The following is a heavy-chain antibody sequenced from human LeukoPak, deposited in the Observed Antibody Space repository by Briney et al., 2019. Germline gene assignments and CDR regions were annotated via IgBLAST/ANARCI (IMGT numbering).Heavy chain of an antibody. Sequence: PSETLSLTCTVSGYSISSGYYWSWIRQPAGKGLEWIGRIYTSGSTNYNPSLKSRVTISVDTSKNQFSLKLSSVTAADTAVYYCARGGHGTSVAVAGTGDFWGQGTLVTVSS. CDR1: GYSISSGYY. D-gene: IGHD6-19*01. CDR3: ARGGHGTSVAVAGTGDF. J-gene: IGHJ4*02. CDR2: IYTSGST. V-gene: IGHV4-61*02.